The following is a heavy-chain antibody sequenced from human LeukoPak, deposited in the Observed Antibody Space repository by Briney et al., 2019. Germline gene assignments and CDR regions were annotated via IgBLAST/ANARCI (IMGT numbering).Heavy chain of an antibody. Sequence: PGGSLRLSCVASGFTFSTYWMSWVRQAPGKGLEWVANIKQDGSEKYYVDSVKGRFTISRDNSKNTLYLQMNTLRAEDTAVYYCTTVVVPAYEFDYWGQGTLVTVSS. V-gene: IGHV3-7*03. CDR2: IKQDGSEK. D-gene: IGHD2-2*01. CDR1: GFTFSTYW. CDR3: TTVVVPAYEFDY. J-gene: IGHJ4*02.